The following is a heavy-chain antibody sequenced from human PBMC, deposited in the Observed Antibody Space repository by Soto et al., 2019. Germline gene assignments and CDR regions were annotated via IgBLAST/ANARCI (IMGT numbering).Heavy chain of an antibody. V-gene: IGHV4-30-4*01. J-gene: IGHJ6*02. CDR2: IYYSGST. CDR1: GDSISSGDYY. Sequence: PSETLSLTCTVSGDSISSGDYYWSWIRQPPAKGLEWIGCIYYSGSTYYHPSLKGRVTISIDTSKNQFSLKLSSVTAADTALYYCARVKTYCSGGSCYPGSGGYYYYSYGLDVWGQGSTVTVSS. CDR3: ARVKTYCSGGSCYPGSGGYYYYSYGLDV. D-gene: IGHD2-15*01.